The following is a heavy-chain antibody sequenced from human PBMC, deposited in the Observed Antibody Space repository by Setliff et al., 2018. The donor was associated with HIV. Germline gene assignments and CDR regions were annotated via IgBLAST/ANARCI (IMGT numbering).Heavy chain of an antibody. V-gene: IGHV4-34*01. J-gene: IGHJ4*02. CDR3: VRWYYCVSGACYRADY. Sequence: SETLSLTCSVYGTSFSDHYWSWVRQTPGMGLEWIGEMNQSGTTNYNPSLKSRVTMSIDTSERQFSLKPTSVTAADTAVYYCVRWYYCVSGACYRADYWGQGTMVTVSS. D-gene: IGHD2-21*02. CDR2: MNQSGTT. CDR1: GTSFSDHY.